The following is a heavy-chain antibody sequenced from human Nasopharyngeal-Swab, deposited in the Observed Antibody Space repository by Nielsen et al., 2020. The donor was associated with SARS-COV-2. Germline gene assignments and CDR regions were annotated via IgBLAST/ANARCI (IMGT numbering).Heavy chain of an antibody. V-gene: IGHV4/OR15-8*02. CDR3: ARNLYTTTWKTLFDF. Sequence: SETLSLTCDVSGDSIISFNWWSWVRQSPGKGLEWIGEIYHGENTNYNPSLRSRVTISMDKSKNQFSLTLSSVTAADTAVYYCARNLYTTTWKTLFDFWGQGTLVTVSS. CDR1: GDSIISFNW. CDR2: IYHGENT. D-gene: IGHD1-26*01. J-gene: IGHJ4*02.